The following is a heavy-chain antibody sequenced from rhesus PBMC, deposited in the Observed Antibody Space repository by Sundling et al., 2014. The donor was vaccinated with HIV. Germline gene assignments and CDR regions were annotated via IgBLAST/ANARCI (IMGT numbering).Heavy chain of an antibody. V-gene: IGHV4S13*01. J-gene: IGHJ4*01. CDR1: GGSISGGYY. D-gene: IGHD2-21*01. CDR3: ARDLKEAYCIGSGCYSFDY. Sequence: QVQLQESGPGLVKPSETLSLTCAVSGGSISGGYYWSWIRQPPGKGLEWIGGIYSNSESTNYKPSLKSRVTISKDTSKNQFSLKLSSVTAADTAVYYCARDLKEAYCIGSGCYSFDYWGQGVLVTVSS. CDR2: IYSNSEST.